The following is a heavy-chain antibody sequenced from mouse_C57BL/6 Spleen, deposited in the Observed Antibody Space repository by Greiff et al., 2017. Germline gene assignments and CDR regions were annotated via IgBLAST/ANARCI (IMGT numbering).Heavy chain of an antibody. J-gene: IGHJ4*01. V-gene: IGHV1-80*01. CDR2: IYPGDGDT. Sequence: QVQLQQSGAELVKPGASVKISCKASGYAFSSYWMNWVKQRPGKGLEWIGQIYPGDGDTNYNGKFKGKATLTADKSSSTAYMQLRSLTSEDSAVYFCARGDPKNYAMDYWGQGTSVTVSS. CDR3: ARGDPKNYAMDY. CDR1: GYAFSSYW.